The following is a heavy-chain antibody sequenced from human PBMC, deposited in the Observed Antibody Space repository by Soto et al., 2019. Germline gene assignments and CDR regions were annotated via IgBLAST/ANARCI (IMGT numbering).Heavy chain of an antibody. CDR2: VYYTGTT. CDR1: GGSINNYY. V-gene: IGHV4-59*08. J-gene: IGHJ4*02. CDR3: ARGGWRHIDY. Sequence: SATLSLTCTVSGGSINNYYWAWIRQPPGKGLEWIGYVYYTGTTSYNPSLKSRVTISVDTSRNQISLKLSSVTAADTAVYYCARGGWRHIDYWGQGTLVTVSS. D-gene: IGHD3-3*01.